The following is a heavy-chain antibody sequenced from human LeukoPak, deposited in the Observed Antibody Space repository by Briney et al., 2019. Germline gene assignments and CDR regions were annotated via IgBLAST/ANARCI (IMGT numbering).Heavy chain of an antibody. D-gene: IGHD3-22*01. CDR2: ISSSSSYI. CDR3: ARAGPLRYYYDSSGYYWLDY. Sequence: GGSLRLSCAASGLTFSSYSMNWVRQAPGKGLEWVSSISSSSSYIYYADSVKGRFTISRDNAKNSLYLQMNSLRAEDTAVYYCARAGPLRYYYDSSGYYWLDYWGQGTLVTVSS. CDR1: GLTFSSYS. V-gene: IGHV3-21*01. J-gene: IGHJ4*02.